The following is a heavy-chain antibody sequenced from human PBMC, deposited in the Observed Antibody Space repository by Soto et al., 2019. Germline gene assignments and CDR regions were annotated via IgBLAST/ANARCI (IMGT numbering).Heavy chain of an antibody. D-gene: IGHD3-22*01. V-gene: IGHV1-69*06. CDR3: ASRRITMIVVAENDAFDI. J-gene: IGHJ3*02. Sequence: ASVKLACKAAGGTLSSDAISWRRQTPGQGLEWMGGIIPIFGTANYAQKFQGRVTITADKSTSTAYMELSSLRSEDTAVYYCASRRITMIVVAENDAFDIWGQGTMGTVSS. CDR1: GGTLSSDA. CDR2: IIPIFGTA.